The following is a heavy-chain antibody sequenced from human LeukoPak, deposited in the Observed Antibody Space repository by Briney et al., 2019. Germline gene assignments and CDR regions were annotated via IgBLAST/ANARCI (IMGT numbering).Heavy chain of an antibody. J-gene: IGHJ4*02. Sequence: GGSLRLSCAASGFTVSSNYMSWVRQAPGKGLEWVSVIYSGGSTYYADSVKGRFTISRDNSKNTLYLQMNSLRAEDTAVYYCARLISYSSGWHRDCWGQGTLVTVSS. CDR2: IYSGGST. CDR1: GFTVSSNY. V-gene: IGHV3-66*02. D-gene: IGHD6-19*01. CDR3: ARLISYSSGWHRDC.